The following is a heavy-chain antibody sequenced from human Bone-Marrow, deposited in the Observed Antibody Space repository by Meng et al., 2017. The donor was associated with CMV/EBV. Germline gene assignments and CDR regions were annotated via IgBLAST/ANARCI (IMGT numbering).Heavy chain of an antibody. CDR1: GFTFSSYA. V-gene: IGHV3-64*02. J-gene: IGHJ1*01. CDR3: ARVGCSRTSCLAECFQH. CDR2: ISSNGGST. D-gene: IGHD2-2*01. Sequence: GESLKISCAASGFTFSSYAMHWVRQAPGKGLEYVSAISSNGGSTYYADSVKGRFTISRDNSKNTLYLQMGSLRAEDMAVYYCARVGCSRTSCLAECFQHWGQGTLVTVSS.